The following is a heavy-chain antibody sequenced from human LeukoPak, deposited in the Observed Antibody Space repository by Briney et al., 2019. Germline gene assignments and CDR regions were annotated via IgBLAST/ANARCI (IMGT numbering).Heavy chain of an antibody. D-gene: IGHD2-8*01. CDR1: GYTFTSYY. J-gene: IGHJ4*02. CDR3: ARDSGDDNGAPY. V-gene: IGHV1-46*01. CDR2: INPSGGST. Sequence: ASVKVSCKASGYTFTSYYMHWVRQAPGQGLEWMGIINPSGGSTSYAQKFQGRVTMTRDTSTSAVYMELSSLRSEDTAVYYCARDSGDDNGAPYWGQGTLVTVSS.